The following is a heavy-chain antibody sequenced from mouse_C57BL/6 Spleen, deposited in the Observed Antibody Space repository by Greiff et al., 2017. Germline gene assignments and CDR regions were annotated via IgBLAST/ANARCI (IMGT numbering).Heavy chain of an antibody. Sequence: VQLQQSGAELVKPGASVKISCKASGYAFSSYWMNWVKQRPGKGLEWIGQIYPGDGDTNYNGKFKGKATLTADKSSSTAYMQLSSLTSEDSAVYFCARGRPANAMDYWGQGTSVTVSS. CDR2: IYPGDGDT. CDR1: GYAFSSYW. J-gene: IGHJ4*01. CDR3: ARGRPANAMDY. V-gene: IGHV1-80*01.